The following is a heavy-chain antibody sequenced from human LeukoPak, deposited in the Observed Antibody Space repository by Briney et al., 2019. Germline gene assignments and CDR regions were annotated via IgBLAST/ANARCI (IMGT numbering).Heavy chain of an antibody. CDR2: INAGNGNT. CDR3: ARELMTTKGGRLWFDP. V-gene: IGHV1-3*03. CDR1: GYTFTSYA. J-gene: IGHJ5*02. D-gene: IGHD4-11*01. Sequence: ASVKVSCKASGYTFTSYAMHWVRQAPGQRLEWIGWINAGNGNTKYSQEFQGRVTITRDTSASTAYMELSSLRSEDMAVYYCARELMTTKGGRLWFDPWGQGTLVIVSS.